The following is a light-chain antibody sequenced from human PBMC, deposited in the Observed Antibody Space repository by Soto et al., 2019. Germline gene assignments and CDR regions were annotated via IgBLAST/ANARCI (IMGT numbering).Light chain of an antibody. CDR2: TAS. Sequence: DIQLTQSPSFLSASVGDRVTITCRASQAINNALAWYQQKPGEAPKLMIHTASTLQSGVPSRFSGSGSGTEYTFTISSLQPEDFATYYCQHRHSYPITFGQGTRLEIK. CDR1: QAINNA. CDR3: QHRHSYPIT. V-gene: IGKV1-9*01. J-gene: IGKJ5*01.